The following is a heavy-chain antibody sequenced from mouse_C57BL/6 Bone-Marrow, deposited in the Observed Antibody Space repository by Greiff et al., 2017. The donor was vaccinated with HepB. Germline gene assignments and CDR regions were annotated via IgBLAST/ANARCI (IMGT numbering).Heavy chain of an antibody. CDR2: ISGGGGNT. Sequence: DVKLVESGGGLVKPGGSLKLSCAASGFTFSSYTMSWVRQTPEKRLEWVATISGGGGNTYYPDSVKGRFTISRDNAKNTLYLQMSSLRSKDTALDYCARLGYDYDNYFDYWGQGTTLTVSS. CDR1: GFTFSSYT. J-gene: IGHJ2*01. V-gene: IGHV5-9*01. CDR3: ARLGYDYDNYFDY. D-gene: IGHD2-4*01.